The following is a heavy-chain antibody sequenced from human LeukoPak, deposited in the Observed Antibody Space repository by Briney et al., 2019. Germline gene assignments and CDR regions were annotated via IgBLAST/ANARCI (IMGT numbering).Heavy chain of an antibody. CDR1: GYTFTTYN. CDR2: ITPNSGGT. V-gene: IGHV1-2*02. J-gene: IGHJ4*02. CDR3: ARGRGGGYFDF. D-gene: IGHD2-15*01. Sequence: GASVKVSCEASGYTFTTYNIHWVRQAPGQGLEWMGWITPNSGGTNYAQKFQGRVTMTRDTSISTAYMELSRLRSDDTAAYSCARGRGGGYFDFWGQETLVTVSS.